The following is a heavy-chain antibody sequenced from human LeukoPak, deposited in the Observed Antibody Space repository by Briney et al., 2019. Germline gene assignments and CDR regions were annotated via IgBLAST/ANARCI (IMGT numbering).Heavy chain of an antibody. CDR2: ISSSSTTI. Sequence: GGSLRLSCVASGFTFSSYSMNWVRQAPGKGLQWISYISSSSTTIYYADPVKGRFTISRDNTKNSLYLQMNSLRAEDTAVYYCVRGASGWSLGYWGQGTLVSVSS. CDR1: GFTFSSYS. CDR3: VRGASGWSLGY. D-gene: IGHD6-19*01. V-gene: IGHV3-48*04. J-gene: IGHJ4*02.